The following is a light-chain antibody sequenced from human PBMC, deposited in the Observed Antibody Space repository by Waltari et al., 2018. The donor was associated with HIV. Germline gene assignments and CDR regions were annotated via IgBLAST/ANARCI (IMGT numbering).Light chain of an antibody. V-gene: IGLV1-47*01. Sequence: QSVLTQPPSASGTPGQRVTIPCSGSRPNIGSNYVYWYQQLPGTAPKLLIYRNNQRPSGVPDRFSGSKSATSASLAISGLRSEDVADYYCCSFAGSYSYVFGTGTKVTVL. J-gene: IGLJ1*01. CDR1: RPNIGSNY. CDR2: RNN. CDR3: CSFAGSYSYV.